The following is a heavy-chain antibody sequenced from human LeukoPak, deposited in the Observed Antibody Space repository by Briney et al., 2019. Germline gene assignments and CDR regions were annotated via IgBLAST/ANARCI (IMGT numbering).Heavy chain of an antibody. V-gene: IGHV4-34*01. CDR2: INHVGIT. CDR1: GGSFTGYY. J-gene: IGHJ4*02. D-gene: IGHD5-18*01. Sequence: SETLSLTCTVYGGSFTGYYWSRIRQPPGKGLEWIGEINHVGITNYSPSLKSRVTISLDTSKNQFSLNLSSVTAADTAVYYCARERIQLWFDFWGQGALVTVSS. CDR3: ARERIQLWFDF.